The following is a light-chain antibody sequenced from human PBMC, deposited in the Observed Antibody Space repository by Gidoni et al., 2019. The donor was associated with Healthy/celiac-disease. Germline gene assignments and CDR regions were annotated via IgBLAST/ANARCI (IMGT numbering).Light chain of an antibody. J-gene: IGLJ1*01. CDR3: AAWDDSLNGLYV. Sequence: QSGLTQPPSASGTPGQRVTISCSGSSSNIGSNTVNWYQQLPGTAPKLLIYSTNQRPSGVPDRFSGSKSGTSASLAISGLQSEDEADYYCAAWDDSLNGLYVFGTGTKVTVL. CDR2: STN. V-gene: IGLV1-44*01. CDR1: SSNIGSNT.